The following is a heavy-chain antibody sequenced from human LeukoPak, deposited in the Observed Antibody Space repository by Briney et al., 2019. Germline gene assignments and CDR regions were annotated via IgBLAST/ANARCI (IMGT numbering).Heavy chain of an antibody. CDR2: IKQDGSEK. CDR3: ARDYYDSRGATDY. CDR1: GFTFSSYW. J-gene: IGHJ4*02. V-gene: IGHV3-7*01. D-gene: IGHD3-22*01. Sequence: GGSLRLSCAASGFTFSSYWMSWVRQAPGKGLEWVANIKQDGSEKYYVDSVKGRFTISRDNAKNSLYLQMNSLRAEDTAVYYCARDYYDSRGATDYWGQGTLVTVSS.